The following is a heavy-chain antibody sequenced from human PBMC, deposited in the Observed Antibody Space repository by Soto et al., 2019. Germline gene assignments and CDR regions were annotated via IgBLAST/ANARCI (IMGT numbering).Heavy chain of an antibody. Sequence: ASVKVSCQASGYTFTSYDINWVRQATGQGLEWMGWMNPNSGNTGYAQKFQGRVTMTRNTSISTAYMELSSLRSEDTAVYYCARGGSPPYYYYYMDVWGKGTTVTVSS. J-gene: IGHJ6*03. CDR3: ARGGSPPYYYYYMDV. CDR2: MNPNSGNT. CDR1: GYTFTSYD. V-gene: IGHV1-8*01.